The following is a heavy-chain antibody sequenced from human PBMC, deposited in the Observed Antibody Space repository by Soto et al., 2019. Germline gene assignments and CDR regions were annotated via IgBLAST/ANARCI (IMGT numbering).Heavy chain of an antibody. J-gene: IGHJ4*02. D-gene: IGHD5-18*01. V-gene: IGHV3-23*01. CDR1: GFTFSSYA. CDR3: AKGVSQYTPLALFDY. CDR2: ISGSDGRT. Sequence: EVQLLESGGGLVRPGGSLRLSCAASGFTFSSYAMSWARQAPGKGLEWVSTISGSDGRTYSTDSVKGRFTISRDNSRNTAYLQMNSLRVEDTAVYYCAKGVSQYTPLALFDYWGRGTLVTVSS.